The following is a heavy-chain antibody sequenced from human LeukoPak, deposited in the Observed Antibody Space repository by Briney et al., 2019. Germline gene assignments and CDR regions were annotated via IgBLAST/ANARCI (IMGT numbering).Heavy chain of an antibody. CDR2: INHSGST. J-gene: IGHJ6*03. Sequence: SETLSLTCAVYGGSFSGYYWSWIRQPPGKGLEWIGEINHSGSTNYNPSLKSRVTISVDTSKNQFSLKLSSVTAADTAVYYCARQGIAVAGLGHYYYYMDVWGKGTTVTVSS. CDR3: ARQGIAVAGLGHYYYYMDV. CDR1: GGSFSGYY. D-gene: IGHD6-19*01. V-gene: IGHV4-34*01.